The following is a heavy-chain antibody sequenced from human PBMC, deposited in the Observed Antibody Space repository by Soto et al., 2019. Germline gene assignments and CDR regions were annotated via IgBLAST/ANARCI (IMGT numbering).Heavy chain of an antibody. Sequence: LQLLESGGGLVKPGGSLRLSCAASGFTFSSYAMSWVRQAPGKGPEWVSAMAGNDGRTFYADSVKGRFTISRDKSKNPLSLQMNNLRAEDTAVYYCGKEPPYCCGTNCRLYYCDFWGQGDLVTVSS. CDR3: GKEPPYCCGTNCRLYYCDF. CDR1: GFTFSSYA. V-gene: IGHV3-23*01. D-gene: IGHD2-2*01. J-gene: IGHJ4*02. CDR2: MAGNDGRT.